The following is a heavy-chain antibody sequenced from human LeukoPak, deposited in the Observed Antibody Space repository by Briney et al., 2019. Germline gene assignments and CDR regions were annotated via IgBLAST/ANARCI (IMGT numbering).Heavy chain of an antibody. J-gene: IGHJ4*02. V-gene: IGHV1-2*06. D-gene: IGHD3-22*01. CDR3: ARAYYYDSSAYYFDY. Sequence: ASVKASCKASGYTFNAYYMHWVRQAPGQGLEWMGRINPNSGDTSIAQKFQGRVTMTRDTSISTAYLELSSLRSGDTAVYYCARAYYYDSSAYYFDYWGQGTLVTVSS. CDR2: INPNSGDT. CDR1: GYTFNAYY.